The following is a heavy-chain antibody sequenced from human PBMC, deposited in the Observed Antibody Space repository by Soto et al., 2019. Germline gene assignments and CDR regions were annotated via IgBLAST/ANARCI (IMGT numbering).Heavy chain of an antibody. CDR2: IYYSGST. Sequence: QVQLQESGPGLVKPSQTLSLTCTVSGVSISSGGYYWSWIRQHPGKGLEWIGYIYYSGSTYYNPFLKSRVTISVDTSKHQFSLTLSAVPAADTAVHYCARDTPDDYSDYDAFDIWGQGTMVTVYS. J-gene: IGHJ3*02. D-gene: IGHD4-17*01. CDR1: GVSISSGGYY. V-gene: IGHV4-31*03. CDR3: ARDTPDDYSDYDAFDI.